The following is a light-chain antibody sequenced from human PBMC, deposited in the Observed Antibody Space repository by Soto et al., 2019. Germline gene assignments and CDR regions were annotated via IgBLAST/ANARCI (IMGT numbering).Light chain of an antibody. J-gene: IGKJ4*01. CDR1: QGVSSW. Sequence: DIQMTQSPSSLSASVGDRVTITCRASQGVSSWIAWYQQKPGKAPKLLIYTASNLQSGVPSRFSGSGSGTDFTLTINSLQPEDFATYYCQQANSFPLTFGGGTKVEIK. V-gene: IGKV1-12*01. CDR2: TAS. CDR3: QQANSFPLT.